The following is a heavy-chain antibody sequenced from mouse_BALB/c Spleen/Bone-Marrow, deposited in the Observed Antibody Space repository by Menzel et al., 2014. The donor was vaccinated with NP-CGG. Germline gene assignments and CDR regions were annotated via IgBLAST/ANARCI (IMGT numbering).Heavy chain of an antibody. Sequence: QVQLQQSGPELVKPGASVKMSCKASGYTFTDYVISWVKQRTGQGLEWIGEIYPGSGSTYYNEKFKGKATLTADKSSNTAYVQLSSLTSEDSAVYFYARDYYGSSGAMDYWGQGTSVTVSS. V-gene: IGHV1-77*01. CDR2: IYPGSGST. CDR1: GYTFTDYV. D-gene: IGHD1-1*01. J-gene: IGHJ4*01. CDR3: ARDYYGSSGAMDY.